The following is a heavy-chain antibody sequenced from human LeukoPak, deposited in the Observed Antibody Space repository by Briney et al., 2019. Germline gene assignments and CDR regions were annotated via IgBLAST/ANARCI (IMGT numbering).Heavy chain of an antibody. CDR1: GFTVSVSY. CDR2: IYNDGGT. D-gene: IGHD2-21*02. Sequence: QPGGSLRLSCAVSGFTVSVSYMSWVRQAPGKGLEWVSIIYNDGGTYYADSVKGRFTISRDSSENTVYLQMSSLRADDTAVYYCARVTATDDYFDYWGQGTLVTVSS. V-gene: IGHV3-53*01. CDR3: ARVTATDDYFDY. J-gene: IGHJ4*02.